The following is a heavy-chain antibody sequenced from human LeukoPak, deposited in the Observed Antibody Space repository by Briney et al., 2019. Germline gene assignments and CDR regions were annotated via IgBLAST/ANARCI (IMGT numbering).Heavy chain of an antibody. D-gene: IGHD2-21*02. CDR1: GYTFTGHY. V-gene: IGHV1-8*02. Sequence: ASVKVSCKASGYTFTGHYMHWVRQATGQGLEWMGWMNPNSGNTGYAQKFQGRVTMTRNTSISTAYMELSSLRSEDTAVYYCARGLGQPLLSYLYNYYYMDVWGKGTTVTISS. J-gene: IGHJ6*03. CDR3: ARGLGQPLLSYLYNYYYMDV. CDR2: MNPNSGNT.